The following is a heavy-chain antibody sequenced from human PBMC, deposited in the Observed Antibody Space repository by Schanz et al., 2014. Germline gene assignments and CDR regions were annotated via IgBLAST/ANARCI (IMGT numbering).Heavy chain of an antibody. D-gene: IGHD4-17*01. CDR2: IRSDGTNK. J-gene: IGHJ4*02. CDR1: GFTFSFSG. Sequence: QVQLVESGGGVVQPGGSLRLSCAASGFTFSFSGMQWVRQAPGKGLEWVAFIRSDGTNKYYADSVKGRFTISRDDSQNTLYLQMNSLRPEDTAVYYCAKAPYGDYGYFHYWGQGTLVPVSP. CDR3: AKAPYGDYGYFHY. V-gene: IGHV3-30*02.